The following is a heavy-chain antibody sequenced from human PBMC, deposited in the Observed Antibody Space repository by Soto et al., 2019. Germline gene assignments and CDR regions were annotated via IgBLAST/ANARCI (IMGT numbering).Heavy chain of an antibody. V-gene: IGHV3-7*03. D-gene: IGHD5-18*01. CDR2: IKQEGSEK. CDR3: ARRYSSTFDI. J-gene: IGHJ3*02. CDR1: GFTFSSYW. Sequence: GGSLRLSCAASGFTFSSYWMSWVRQAPGKGLEWVANIKQEGSEKYYMDSAKGRFTISRDNAKNSLYLQMISLRVDDTAVSYCARRYSSTFDIWGQGTMVTVSS.